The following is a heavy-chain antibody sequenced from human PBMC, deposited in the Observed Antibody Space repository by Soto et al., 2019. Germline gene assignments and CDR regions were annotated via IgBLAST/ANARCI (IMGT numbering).Heavy chain of an antibody. J-gene: IGHJ4*02. CDR1: GFSVSSSY. CDR2: IDSGGST. Sequence: QLGGSLRLSCAASGFSVSSSYMNWVRQAPGKGLEWVSVIDSGGSTDHADSVKGRFTISTDNSKNTVFLQMNSLRVEDTAVYYCAKDPTSYDSSAQFDSWGQGTLVTVSS. CDR3: AKDPTSYDSSAQFDS. D-gene: IGHD3-22*01. V-gene: IGHV3-66*01.